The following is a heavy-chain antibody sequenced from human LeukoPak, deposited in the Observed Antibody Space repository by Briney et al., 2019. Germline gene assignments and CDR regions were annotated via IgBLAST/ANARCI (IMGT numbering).Heavy chain of an antibody. D-gene: IGHD4/OR15-4a*01. CDR1: GFTFNSYA. Sequence: PPGGSLRLSCAASGFTFNSYAMSWVRQAPGRGLEWVSAISGSGGSTYYADSVKGRFTISRDNSKNTLYLQMNSLRAEDTAVYYCAKDRELHGANAYAFDIWGRGTMVTVSS. J-gene: IGHJ3*02. V-gene: IGHV3-23*01. CDR3: AKDRELHGANAYAFDI. CDR2: ISGSGGST.